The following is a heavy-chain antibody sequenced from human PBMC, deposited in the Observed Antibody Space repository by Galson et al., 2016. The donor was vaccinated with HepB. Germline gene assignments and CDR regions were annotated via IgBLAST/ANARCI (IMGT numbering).Heavy chain of an antibody. J-gene: IGHJ5*02. CDR3: ARDLGVSSITARSGLDP. V-gene: IGHV1-3*01. CDR2: INAANGNT. CDR1: GYTFSSYA. Sequence: VKVSCKASGYTFSSYAMHWVRQAPGQRLEWLGWINAANGNTRYSQELQGRITITRDTSASTAYMDLTSLRSEDTAVYYCARDLGVSSITARSGLDPWGQGTLVTVSS. D-gene: IGHD6-6*01.